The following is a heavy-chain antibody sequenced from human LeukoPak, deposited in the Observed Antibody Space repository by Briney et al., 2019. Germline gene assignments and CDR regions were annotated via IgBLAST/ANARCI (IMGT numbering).Heavy chain of an antibody. Sequence: GSLRLSCVASGFTFGAYTMNWVRQAPGKGLEWVSVIYSGGSTYYADSVKGRFTISRDNSKNTLYLQMNSLRAEDTAVYYCARGVYYFDYWGQGTLVTVSS. CDR3: ARGVYYFDY. CDR2: IYSGGST. CDR1: GFTFGAYT. V-gene: IGHV3-53*01. J-gene: IGHJ4*02. D-gene: IGHD6-13*01.